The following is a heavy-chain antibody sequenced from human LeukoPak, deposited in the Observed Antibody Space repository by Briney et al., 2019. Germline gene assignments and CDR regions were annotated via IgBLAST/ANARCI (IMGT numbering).Heavy chain of an antibody. J-gene: IGHJ4*02. CDR1: GFTVSSNY. CDR2: IYSGGST. V-gene: IGHV3-53*01. Sequence: GGSLRLSCAASGFTVSSNYMSWVRQAPGKGLEWVSIIYSGGSTYYADSVKGRFTISRDNSKNTLYLQMNSVRADDTGVYYCARYSSGWYGHFDYWGQGTPVTVSS. D-gene: IGHD6-19*01. CDR3: ARYSSGWYGHFDY.